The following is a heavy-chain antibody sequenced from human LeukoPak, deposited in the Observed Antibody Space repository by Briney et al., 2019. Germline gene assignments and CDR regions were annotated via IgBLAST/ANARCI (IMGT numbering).Heavy chain of an antibody. CDR3: ARLHVCKGQYYFDY. J-gene: IGHJ4*02. CDR1: GGSISSYY. CDR2: ISTSGST. D-gene: IGHD3-16*01. Sequence: SETLSLTCTVSGGSISSYYWSWIRQPPGKGKEWIGYISTSGSTNSNPSLKSRVTISVDTSKNHFSLTLSSVTAADTAVYYCARLHVCKGQYYFDYWGQGTLVTGSS. V-gene: IGHV4-4*09.